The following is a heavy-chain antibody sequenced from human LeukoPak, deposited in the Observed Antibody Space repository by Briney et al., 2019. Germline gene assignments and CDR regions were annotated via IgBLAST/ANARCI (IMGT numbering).Heavy chain of an antibody. D-gene: IGHD5-24*01. V-gene: IGHV3-53*01. CDR3: ARGDGYNFFDY. J-gene: IGHJ4*02. Sequence: GGSLRLSCAFSAFSVTNKYMSWVRQAPGKGLEWVSVFYVGGATYYADSVKGRFTISRDNSENTLYLQMKSLRAEDTAVYYCARGDGYNFFDYWGQGTLVTVSS. CDR1: AFSVTNKY. CDR2: FYVGGAT.